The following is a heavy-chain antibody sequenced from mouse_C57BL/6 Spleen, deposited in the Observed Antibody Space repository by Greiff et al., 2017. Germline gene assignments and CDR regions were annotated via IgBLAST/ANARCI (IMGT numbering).Heavy chain of an antibody. CDR3: ARNGNYVRAMDY. D-gene: IGHD2-1*01. CDR2: ISSGSSTI. V-gene: IGHV5-17*01. J-gene: IGHJ4*01. Sequence: EVKVVESGGGLVKPGGSLKLSCAASGFTFSDYGMHWVRQAPEKGLEWVAYISSGSSTIYYADTVKGRFTISRDNAKNTLFLQMTSLRSEDTAMYYCARNGNYVRAMDYWGQGTSVTVSS. CDR1: GFTFSDYG.